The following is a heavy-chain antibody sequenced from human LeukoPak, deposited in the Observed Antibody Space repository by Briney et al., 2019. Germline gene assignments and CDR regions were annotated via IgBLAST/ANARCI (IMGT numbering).Heavy chain of an antibody. V-gene: IGHV3-30*03. D-gene: IGHD4-17*01. CDR3: ATDHGFHYGAYFDY. Sequence: PGGSLRLSCAASGFTFGSYAMTWVRQAPGKGLEWVAVISYDGSNKYSADSVKGRFTISRDNSKNTLYLQMNSLRAEDTAVYYCATDHGFHYGAYFDYWGQGTLVTVSS. CDR1: GFTFGSYA. CDR2: ISYDGSNK. J-gene: IGHJ4*02.